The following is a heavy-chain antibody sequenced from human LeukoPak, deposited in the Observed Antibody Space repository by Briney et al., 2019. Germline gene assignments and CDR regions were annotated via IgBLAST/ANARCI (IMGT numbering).Heavy chain of an antibody. Sequence: GGSLRLSCAASGFTFSDYYMSWVRQAPGKGLEWVSVIYSGGSTYYADSVKGRFTISRDNSKNTLYLQMNSLRAEDTAVYYCAREPPNYYDRVSEADYWGQGTLVTVSS. CDR1: GFTFSDYY. CDR3: AREPPNYYDRVSEADY. J-gene: IGHJ4*02. V-gene: IGHV3-66*01. CDR2: IYSGGST. D-gene: IGHD3-22*01.